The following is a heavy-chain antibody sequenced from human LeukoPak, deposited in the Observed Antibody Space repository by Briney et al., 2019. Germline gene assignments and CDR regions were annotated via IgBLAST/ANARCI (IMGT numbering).Heavy chain of an antibody. CDR2: INLRGRT. V-gene: IGHV4-34*01. J-gene: IGHJ6*03. CDR3: ARGYCTTTTCRIFPYYFLDV. D-gene: IGHD2-2*01. CDR1: GGPFSGYF. Sequence: PSETLSLTCAVYGGPFSGYFWTWFRQPPGKGLEWIGEINLRGRTNYNPSLEGRVTISMDTSQNQFSLKINSVTAADTAIYYCARGYCTTTTCRIFPYYFLDVWGKGTTATVSS.